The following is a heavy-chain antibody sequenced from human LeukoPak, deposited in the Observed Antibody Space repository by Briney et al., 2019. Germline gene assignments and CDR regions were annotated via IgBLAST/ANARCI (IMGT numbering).Heavy chain of an antibody. CDR2: IYYSGST. V-gene: IGHV4-59*01. CDR1: GGSISSYY. Sequence: SETLSLTCTVSGGSISSYYWSWIRQPPGKGLEWIGCIYYSGSTNYNPSLKSRVTISVDTSKNQFSLKLSSVTAADTAVYYCARDAWGLFDYWGQGTLVTVSS. D-gene: IGHD7-27*01. CDR3: ARDAWGLFDY. J-gene: IGHJ4*02.